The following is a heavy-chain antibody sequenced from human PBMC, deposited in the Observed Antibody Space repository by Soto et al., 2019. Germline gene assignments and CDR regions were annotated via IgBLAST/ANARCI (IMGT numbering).Heavy chain of an antibody. D-gene: IGHD3-9*01. J-gene: IGHJ6*02. CDR2: IYPGDSDT. V-gene: IGHV5-51*01. CDR3: ARQPLTTGDYYYYYGMDV. Sequence: GESLKISCKGSGYSFTSYWIGWVRQMPGKGLEWMGIIYPGDSDTRYSPSFQGQVTISADKSISTAYLQWSSLKASDTAMYYCARQPLTTGDYYYYYGMDVWGQGTTVTVSS. CDR1: GYSFTSYW.